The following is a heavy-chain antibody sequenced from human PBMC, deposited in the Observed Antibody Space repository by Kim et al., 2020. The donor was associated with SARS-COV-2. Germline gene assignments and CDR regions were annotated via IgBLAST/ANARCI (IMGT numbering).Heavy chain of an antibody. CDR1: GYNFPSYW. J-gene: IGHJ4*02. Sequence: GESLKISCKGSGYNFPSYWIGWVRQMPGKGLEWMGIIHPGDSDTRYSPSFQGQVTISVDKSISTAYLQWSSLKASGTAMYYCARHTDNWNSDYWGQGTLVTVSS. D-gene: IGHD1-1*01. CDR2: IHPGDSDT. CDR3: ARHTDNWNSDY. V-gene: IGHV5-51*01.